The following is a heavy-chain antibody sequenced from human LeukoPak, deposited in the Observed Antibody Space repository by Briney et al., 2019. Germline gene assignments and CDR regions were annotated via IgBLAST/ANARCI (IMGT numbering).Heavy chain of an antibody. V-gene: IGHV3-21*01. CDR1: GFTFNSYS. J-gene: IGHJ6*03. CDR3: AGGSYYSYYYYYYMDV. Sequence: GSLRLSCAASGFTFNSYSMNWVRQAPGKGLEWVSSISGSNSYIYYADSMKGRFTISRDNAKNSLYLQMNSLRAEDTAVYYCAGGSYYSYYYYYYMDVWGKGTTVTVSS. CDR2: ISGSNSYI. D-gene: IGHD1-26*01.